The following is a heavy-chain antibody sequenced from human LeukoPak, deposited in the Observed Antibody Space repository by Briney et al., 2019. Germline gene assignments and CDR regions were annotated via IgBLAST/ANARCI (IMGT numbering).Heavy chain of an antibody. CDR2: IKQDGSEK. V-gene: IGHV3-7*01. J-gene: IGHJ6*02. CDR3: ARVLTGTTYYYYGMDV. Sequence: GGSLRLSFATSGFTFSCYWMCWVRQAPGKGLEWVANIKQDGSEKYYVDSVKGRFTISRDNAKNSLYLQMNSLRAEDTAVYYCARVLTGTTYYYYGMDVWGQGTTVTVSS. D-gene: IGHD1-7*01. CDR1: GFTFSCYW.